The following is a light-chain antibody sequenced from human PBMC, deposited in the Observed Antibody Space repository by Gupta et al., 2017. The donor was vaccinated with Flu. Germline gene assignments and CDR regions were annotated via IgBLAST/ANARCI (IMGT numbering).Light chain of an antibody. CDR3: QNWVTGSQV. Sequence: QVVLTQSPSASASLGASVKFTCTLSRGHRNYDIAWHQQQPEKGRRYLMKLISEGSHIKGDGIPDLFSGSSSGAERYLTTSSHHSEDEAYYYCQNWVTGSQVFGGGTKVTVL. CDR2: LISEGSH. J-gene: IGLJ3*02. V-gene: IGLV4-69*01. CDR1: RGHRNYD.